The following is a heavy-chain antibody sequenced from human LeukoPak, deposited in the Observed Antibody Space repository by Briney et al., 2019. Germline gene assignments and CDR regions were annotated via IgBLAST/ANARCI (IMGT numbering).Heavy chain of an antibody. Sequence: PSQTLSLTCTVSGGSISSGDYYWSWIRQPPGKGLEWIGYIYYSGSTYYNPSLKSRVTISVDTSKNQFSLKLSSVTAADTAVYYCARAYCGGDKCESAFDIWGQGTMVTVSS. V-gene: IGHV4-30-4*01. J-gene: IGHJ3*02. CDR1: GGSISSGDYY. CDR3: ARAYCGGDKCESAFDI. D-gene: IGHD2-21*02. CDR2: IYYSGST.